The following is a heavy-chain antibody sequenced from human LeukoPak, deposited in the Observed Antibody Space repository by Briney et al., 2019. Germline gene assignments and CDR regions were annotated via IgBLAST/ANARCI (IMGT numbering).Heavy chain of an antibody. V-gene: IGHV3-66*01. CDR3: ARAPTYYYDSSGYSTYFDY. J-gene: IGHJ4*02. CDR1: GFTVSSNY. D-gene: IGHD3-22*01. Sequence: PGGSLRLSCAASGFTVSSNYMSWVRQAPGKGLEWVSVIYSGGSTYYADSVKGRFTISRDNSKNTLYLQMNSLRAEDTAVYYCARAPTYYYDSSGYSTYFDYWGQGTLVTVSS. CDR2: IYSGGST.